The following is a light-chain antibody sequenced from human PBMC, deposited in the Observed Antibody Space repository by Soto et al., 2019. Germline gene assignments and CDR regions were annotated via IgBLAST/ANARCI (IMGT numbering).Light chain of an antibody. J-gene: IGLJ1*01. Sequence: QSALTQPASVSGSPGQSITISCTGISSDVGGYTYVSWYHVYSGKPPKIIIYEVTYRPPGVSTRFSGTKSGNSASLTISGLQADDEADDDYSAYTASSTLEVFGTGTKLTVL. V-gene: IGLV2-14*01. CDR1: SSDVGGYTY. CDR3: SAYTASSTLEV. CDR2: EVT.